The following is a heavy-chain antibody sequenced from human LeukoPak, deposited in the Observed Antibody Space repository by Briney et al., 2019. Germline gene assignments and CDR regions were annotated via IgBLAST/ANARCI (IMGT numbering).Heavy chain of an antibody. CDR1: GFTFSSYW. Sequence: GGSLRLSCAASGFTFSSYWMHWVRQAPGKGLVWVSRINSDGSSTSYADSVKGRFTISRDNAKNTLYLQMNGLRAEDTAVYYCATGGSIAASPFDYWGQGTLVTVSS. D-gene: IGHD6-13*01. CDR2: INSDGSST. V-gene: IGHV3-74*01. CDR3: ATGGSIAASPFDY. J-gene: IGHJ4*02.